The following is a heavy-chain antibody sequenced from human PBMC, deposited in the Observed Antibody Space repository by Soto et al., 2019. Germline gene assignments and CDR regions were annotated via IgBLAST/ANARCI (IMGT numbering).Heavy chain of an antibody. CDR1: GASISSSY. CDR3: ARRYSYGHFDY. Sequence: PSETLSLTCTVSGASISSSYWSWIRQPPGKGLEWIGYIYNSGGTTYNPSLKSRVTISVDTSKNQFSLKLSSVTAADTAVYYCARRYSYGHFDYWGQGTLVTVSS. V-gene: IGHV4-59*08. CDR2: IYNSGGT. D-gene: IGHD5-18*01. J-gene: IGHJ4*02.